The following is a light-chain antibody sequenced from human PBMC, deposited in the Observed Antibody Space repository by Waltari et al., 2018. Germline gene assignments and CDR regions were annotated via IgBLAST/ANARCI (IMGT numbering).Light chain of an antibody. CDR3: QQRSNWPLT. CDR1: QSVSSY. CDR2: DAS. Sequence: EIVLTQSPDTLSLSPGERATLSCTASQSVSSYLAWYQQKPGQAPRLLFYDASNRTTGFPARFSGSGSGTDFTLTISSLEPEDFAVYYCQQRSNWPLTFGGGTKVEIK. J-gene: IGKJ4*01. V-gene: IGKV3-11*01.